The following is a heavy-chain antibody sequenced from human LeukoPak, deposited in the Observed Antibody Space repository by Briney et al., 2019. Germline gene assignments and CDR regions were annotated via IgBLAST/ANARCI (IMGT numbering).Heavy chain of an antibody. Sequence: ASVKVPCKASGYTFTGYYMHWVRQAPGQGLEWMGWINPNSGDTNYAQKFQGRVTMTRDTSISTAYMELSRLRSDDTAVYYCAREDGSGNFCFDYWGQGTLVTVSS. D-gene: IGHD3-10*01. V-gene: IGHV1-2*02. J-gene: IGHJ4*02. CDR2: INPNSGDT. CDR1: GYTFTGYY. CDR3: AREDGSGNFCFDY.